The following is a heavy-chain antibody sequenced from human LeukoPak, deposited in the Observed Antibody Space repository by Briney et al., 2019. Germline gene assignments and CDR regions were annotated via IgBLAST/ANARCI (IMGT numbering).Heavy chain of an antibody. J-gene: IGHJ3*02. Sequence: PSETLSLTCTVSGGSISSSSYYWGWIRQPPGKGLEWIGSIYYSGSTYYNPSLKSRVTISVDTSKNQFSLKLSSVTAADTAVYYCARRVGVVVPAAMTRGNAFDIWGQGTMVTVSS. CDR1: GGSISSSSYY. V-gene: IGHV4-39*07. CDR2: IYYSGST. CDR3: ARRVGVVVPAAMTRGNAFDI. D-gene: IGHD2-2*01.